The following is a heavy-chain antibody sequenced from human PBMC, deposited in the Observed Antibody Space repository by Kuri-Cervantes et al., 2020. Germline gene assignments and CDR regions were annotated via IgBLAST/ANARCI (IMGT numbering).Heavy chain of an antibody. CDR1: GFTFSSYA. Sequence: ETLSLTCAASGFTFSSYAMSWVRQAPGKGLEWVSAISGSGGSTYCADSVKGRFTISRDNSKNTLYLQMNSLRAEDTAVYYCAKEGDGSSSWYNYYYYYGMDVWGQGTTVTVSS. CDR3: AKEGDGSSSWYNYYYYYGMDV. J-gene: IGHJ6*02. V-gene: IGHV3-23*01. D-gene: IGHD6-13*01. CDR2: ISGSGGST.